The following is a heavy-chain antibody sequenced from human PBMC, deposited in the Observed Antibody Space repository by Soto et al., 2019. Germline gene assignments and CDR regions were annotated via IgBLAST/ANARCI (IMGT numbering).Heavy chain of an antibody. CDR3: AKGRMPVTYYYYGMDV. Sequence: GGSLRLSCAASGFTFSSYAMSWVRQAPGKGLEWVSAISGSGGSTYYADSVKGRFTISRDNSKNTLYLQMNSLRAEDTAVYYCAKGRMPVTYYYYGMDVWGQGTTVTVSS. J-gene: IGHJ6*02. D-gene: IGHD2-21*02. CDR1: GFTFSSYA. V-gene: IGHV3-23*01. CDR2: ISGSGGST.